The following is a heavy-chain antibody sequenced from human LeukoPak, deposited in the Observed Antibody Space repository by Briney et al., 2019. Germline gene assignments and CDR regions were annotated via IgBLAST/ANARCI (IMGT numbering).Heavy chain of an antibody. CDR1: GFTFSSYE. J-gene: IGHJ4*02. V-gene: IGHV3-48*03. Sequence: PGGSLRLSCAASGFTFSSYEMNWVRQAPGKGLEWVSYVSSSGSSIYSADSVKGRFTISRDNAKNSLYLQMNSLRAEDTAVYYCARIAAALDYWGQGTLVTVPS. CDR2: VSSSGSSI. D-gene: IGHD2-21*01. CDR3: ARIAAALDY.